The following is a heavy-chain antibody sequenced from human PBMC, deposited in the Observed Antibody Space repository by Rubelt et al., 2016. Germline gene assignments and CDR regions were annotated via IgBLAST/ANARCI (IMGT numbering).Heavy chain of an antibody. CDR1: GFTFSSYS. V-gene: IGHV3-21*06. Sequence: EVQLMESGGGLVQPGGSLRLSCAASGFTFSSYSMNWVRQAPGKGLEWVSSISSRSRNIYQADSVKGRFIISRDDAKNSVYLQMNSLRAEDTAVYYCVRSVDNGGNSGDYWGQGTLVTVSS. J-gene: IGHJ4*02. CDR3: VRSVDNGGNSGDY. D-gene: IGHD4-23*01. CDR2: ISSRSRNI.